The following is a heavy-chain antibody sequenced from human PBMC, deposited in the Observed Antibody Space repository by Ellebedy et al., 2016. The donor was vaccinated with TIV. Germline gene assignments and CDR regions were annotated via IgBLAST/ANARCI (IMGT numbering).Heavy chain of an antibody. V-gene: IGHV3-15*01. J-gene: IGHJ6*02. CDR1: GFTFSSYG. D-gene: IGHD2-2*01. CDR2: IKSKTDGGTT. Sequence: GESLKISCAASGFTFSSYGMHWVRQAPGKGLEWVGRIKSKTDGGTTDYAAPVKGRFTISRDDSKNTLYLQMNSLKTEDTAVYYCTQSVVPAANHYYYYGMDVWGQGTTVTVSS. CDR3: TQSVVPAANHYYYYGMDV.